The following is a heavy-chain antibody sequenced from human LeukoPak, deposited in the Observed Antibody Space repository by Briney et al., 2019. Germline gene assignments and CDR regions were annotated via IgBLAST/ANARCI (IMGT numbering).Heavy chain of an antibody. CDR2: INTDGSTT. J-gene: IGHJ4*02. CDR3: ARAADYYASGIFY. CDR1: GFTFSNYW. Sequence: GGSLRLSCVASGFTFSNYWMHWVRQAPGKGLVWVSRINTDGSTTTYADSVKGRFTISRDNAKHTLYLQMYSLRAEETAVYFCARAADYYASGIFYWGQGTLVTVSS. V-gene: IGHV3-74*01. D-gene: IGHD3-10*01.